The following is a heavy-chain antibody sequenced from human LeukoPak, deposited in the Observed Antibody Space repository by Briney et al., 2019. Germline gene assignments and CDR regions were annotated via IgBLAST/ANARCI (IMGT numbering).Heavy chain of an antibody. Sequence: GGSLRLSCAASGFTFSSYSMNWVRQAPGKGLEWVSYISSRSADSVKGRFTISRDNAKNSLYLQMNSLRDEDTAVYYCARDYGYSFDYWGQGTLVTVSS. CDR2: ISSRS. V-gene: IGHV3-48*02. J-gene: IGHJ4*02. CDR1: GFTFSSYS. CDR3: ARDYGYSFDY. D-gene: IGHD5-24*01.